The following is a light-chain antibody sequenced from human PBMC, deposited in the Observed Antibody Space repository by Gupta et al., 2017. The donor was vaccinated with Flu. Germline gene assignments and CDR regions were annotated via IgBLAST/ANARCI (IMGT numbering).Light chain of an antibody. CDR2: GAS. V-gene: IGKV3-20*01. Sequence: ENVLMQSPGTLSLSPGERATLSCRAGQSVNSNYLAWYQLKPGQAPRLLIYGASSRAPGIPDRFSGSGSGTDFTLTISRLEPEDFAVYYCHQDGTSPQTFGQGTKVDIE. J-gene: IGKJ1*01. CDR1: QSVNSNY. CDR3: HQDGTSPQT.